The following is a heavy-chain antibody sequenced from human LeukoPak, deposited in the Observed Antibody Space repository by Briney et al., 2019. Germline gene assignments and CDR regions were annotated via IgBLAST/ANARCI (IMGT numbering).Heavy chain of an antibody. V-gene: IGHV1-2*02. CDR1: AYTFTDDY. D-gene: IGHD3-3*01. J-gene: IGHJ3*02. Sequence: EASVKVSRKASAYTFTDDYMHWVRQAPGQGLEWLGWINPNSGGTNYAQKFQGRVTMTRDTSISTAYMELSRLRSDDTAVYYCARDLGVFGPKSRAFDIWGQGTMVTVSS. CDR3: ARDLGVFGPKSRAFDI. CDR2: INPNSGGT.